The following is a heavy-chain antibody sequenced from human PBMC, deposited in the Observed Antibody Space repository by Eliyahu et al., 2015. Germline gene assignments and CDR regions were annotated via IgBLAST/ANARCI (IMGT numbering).Heavy chain of an antibody. CDR1: GGSXSSYY. CDR2: IYYSGST. CDR3: ARAVYCSGGSCPFDY. J-gene: IGHJ4*02. Sequence: QVQLQESGPGLVKPSXTLSLTCTVSGGSXSSYYXXWIRQPPGKGLEWIGYIYYSGSTNYNPSLKSRVTISVDTSKNQFSLKLSSVTAADTAVYYCARAVYCSGGSCPFDYWGQGTLVTVSS. V-gene: IGHV4-59*01. D-gene: IGHD2-15*01.